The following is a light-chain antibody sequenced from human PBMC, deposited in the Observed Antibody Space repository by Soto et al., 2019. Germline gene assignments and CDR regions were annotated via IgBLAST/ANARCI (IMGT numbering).Light chain of an antibody. Sequence: DIQMTQSPSSLSASVGDRVTITCRASQDINRYLNWYQQKPGKAPKLLIYSASSLQRGVSSRFSGSGSGTDFTLTISSLQSDDFATYYCQQSYSTPLFTFGPGTKVYIK. CDR1: QDINRY. CDR3: QQSYSTPLFT. J-gene: IGKJ3*01. CDR2: SAS. V-gene: IGKV1-39*01.